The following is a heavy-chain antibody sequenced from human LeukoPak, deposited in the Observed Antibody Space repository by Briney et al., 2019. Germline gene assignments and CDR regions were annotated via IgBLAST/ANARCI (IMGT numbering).Heavy chain of an antibody. CDR2: IYHSGIA. CDR1: GDSISSGNW. J-gene: IGHJ4*02. Sequence: SGTLSLTCAVSGDSISSGNWWSWGRQPPGKGLEWIGEIYHSGIANDNPSLKSRVTISVDKSKNQFSLKLSSVTAADTAVYYCARPYCSSTSCYAPFDFWGQGGLVTVSS. D-gene: IGHD2-2*01. V-gene: IGHV4-4*02. CDR3: ARPYCSSTSCYAPFDF.